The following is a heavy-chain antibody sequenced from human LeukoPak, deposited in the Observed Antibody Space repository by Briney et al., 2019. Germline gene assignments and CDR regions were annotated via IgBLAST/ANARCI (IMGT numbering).Heavy chain of an antibody. CDR2: IYHSGST. CDR1: GGSISSGGYS. CDR3: ARATYYYDSSGDAFDI. D-gene: IGHD3-22*01. J-gene: IGHJ3*02. V-gene: IGHV4-30-2*01. Sequence: SETLSLTCAVSGGSISSGGYSWRWIRQPPGKGLEWIGYIYHSGSTYYNPSLKSRVTISVDRSKNQFSLKLSSVTAADTAVYYCARATYYYDSSGDAFDIWGQGTMVTVSS.